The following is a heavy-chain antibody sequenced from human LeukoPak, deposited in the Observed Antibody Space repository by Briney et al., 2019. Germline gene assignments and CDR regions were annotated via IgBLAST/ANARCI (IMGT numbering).Heavy chain of an antibody. CDR1: GFPFSRHG. V-gene: IGHV3-30*18. Sequence: PGRSLRLSCAASGFPFSRHGMHWVRQVPGKGLEWLAVISYVGSNKAYADSVKGRFTISRDNSNNTLHLQMNSLRAEDTAVYYCGKDMARIYYYGSGEIDYWGQGTLVTVSS. CDR2: ISYVGSNK. D-gene: IGHD3-10*01. CDR3: GKDMARIYYYGSGEIDY. J-gene: IGHJ4*02.